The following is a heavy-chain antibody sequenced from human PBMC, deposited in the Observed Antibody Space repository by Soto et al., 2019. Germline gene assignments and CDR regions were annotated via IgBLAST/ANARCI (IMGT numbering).Heavy chain of an antibody. Sequence: QVQLVQSGAEVKKPGSSVKVSCKASGGTFSSYTISWVRQAPGQGLEWMGRIIPILGIANYAQKFQGRVTITADKSPSTDYMELSSLRSEDTAVYYCAREGAMTTAFYYYYMDVWGKGTTVTVSS. CDR1: GGTFSSYT. CDR3: AREGAMTTAFYYYYMDV. V-gene: IGHV1-69*08. CDR2: IIPILGIA. D-gene: IGHD4-4*01. J-gene: IGHJ6*03.